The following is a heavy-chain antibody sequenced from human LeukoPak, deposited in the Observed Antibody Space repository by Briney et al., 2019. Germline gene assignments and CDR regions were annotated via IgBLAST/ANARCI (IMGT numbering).Heavy chain of an antibody. V-gene: IGHV4-59*01. Sequence: SETLSLTCTVSGGSISSYYWSWIRQPPGKGLEWIGYISYSGGTNYNPSLKSRVTISADTSKNQFSLKLSSVTAADTAVYYCARGRYYDSSASFDFWGQGILVTVSS. J-gene: IGHJ4*02. CDR1: GGSISSYY. CDR2: ISYSGGT. CDR3: ARGRYYDSSASFDF. D-gene: IGHD3-22*01.